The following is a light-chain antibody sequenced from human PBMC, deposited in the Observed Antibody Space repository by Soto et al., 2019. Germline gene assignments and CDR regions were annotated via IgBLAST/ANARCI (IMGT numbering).Light chain of an antibody. CDR3: QQYGSSPWT. CDR2: GAS. J-gene: IGKJ1*01. CDR1: QSVSSSY. V-gene: IGKV3-20*01. Sequence: EVVLTQSPGTLSLSPGERATLSCRASQSVSSSYLAWFQQKPGQAPRLLIYGASSRATGIPDRFSGSGSGTDFTLTINRLEPEESAVYYCQQYGSSPWTFGQGTKVEIK.